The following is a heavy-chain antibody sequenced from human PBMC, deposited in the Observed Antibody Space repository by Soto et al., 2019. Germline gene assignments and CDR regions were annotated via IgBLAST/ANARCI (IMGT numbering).Heavy chain of an antibody. J-gene: IGHJ5*01. CDR1: GFTFSSYA. CDR3: AKDRGRGYDWLDS. Sequence: EVQLLESGGGLVQPGGSLRLSCAASGFTFSSYAMSWVRQAPGKGLEWVSAISGSGGSTFYADSVKGRFTISRDTSKNTLFLQMNSLRAEDTAVYYCAKDRGRGYDWLDSWGQGTLVTVSS. CDR2: ISGSGGST. D-gene: IGHD5-12*01. V-gene: IGHV3-23*01.